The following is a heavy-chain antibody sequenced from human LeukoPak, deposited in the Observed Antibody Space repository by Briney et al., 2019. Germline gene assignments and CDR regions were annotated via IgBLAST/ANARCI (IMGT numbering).Heavy chain of an antibody. Sequence: ASVKVSCKASGGTFSSYAISWVRQAPGQGLEWMGGIIPIFGTANYAQKFQGRVTITADKSTSTAYMELSSLRSEDTAVYYCARANSNWGLPTLRLDYWGQGTLVTVSS. D-gene: IGHD7-27*01. V-gene: IGHV1-69*06. CDR2: IIPIFGTA. CDR1: GGTFSSYA. CDR3: ARANSNWGLPTLRLDY. J-gene: IGHJ4*02.